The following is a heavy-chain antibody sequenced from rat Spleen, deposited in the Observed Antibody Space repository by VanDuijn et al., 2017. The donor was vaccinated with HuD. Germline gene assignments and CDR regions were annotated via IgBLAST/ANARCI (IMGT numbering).Heavy chain of an antibody. Sequence: EVQLVESGGGLVQPGRSLKLSCVASGFTLNNYWMTWIRQAPGRGLEWVASITNTGGITYYPDSVKGRFTISRENAYSTLYLQMNSLRSEDTGTYYCTRENWKPDYWGQGVMVTVSS. CDR2: ITNTGGIT. D-gene: IGHD4-2*01. V-gene: IGHV5-31*01. CDR3: TRENWKPDY. J-gene: IGHJ2*01. CDR1: GFTLNNYW.